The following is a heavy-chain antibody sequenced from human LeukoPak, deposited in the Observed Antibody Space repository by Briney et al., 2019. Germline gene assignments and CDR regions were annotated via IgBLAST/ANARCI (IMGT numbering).Heavy chain of an antibody. V-gene: IGHV3-21*01. CDR3: AHCSSTSCSFDY. Sequence: PGGPLRLSCAAFGFTFRSYIMNWVRQAPGKGPGWVSSISSSSSYIYKEGSVKGRFTNSRDNAKNSLYLQINSLTAEDTAVYYCAHCSSTSCSFDYWGQGTLVTVSS. CDR1: GFTFRSYI. D-gene: IGHD2-2*01. J-gene: IGHJ4*02. CDR2: ISSSSSYI.